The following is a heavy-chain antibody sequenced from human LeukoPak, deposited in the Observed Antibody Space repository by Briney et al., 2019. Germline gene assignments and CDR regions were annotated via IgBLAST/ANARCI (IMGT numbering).Heavy chain of an antibody. J-gene: IGHJ4*02. V-gene: IGHV3-23*01. CDR3: ERDLVEAGTTSFFDY. Sequence: GVTLGLSCAASGFTFNSHDMRCVPQAPGKGLEWVYNLSGSCDSKYYADSVKGRFTISRENSKNTLYMQMNSLRAEETAVYYCERDLVEAGTTSFFDYWGQGTLVTVSS. D-gene: IGHD1-7*01. CDR1: GFTFNSHD. CDR2: LSGSCDSK.